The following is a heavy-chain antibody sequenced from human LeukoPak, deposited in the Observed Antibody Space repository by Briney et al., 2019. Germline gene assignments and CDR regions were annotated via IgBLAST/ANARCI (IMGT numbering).Heavy chain of an antibody. Sequence: GGSLRLSCAASGFTFSSYGMHWVREAPGKGLEWVAFKRYDGTNKFYADSVKGRFTISRDNSKNTLFLQMNSLRAEDTAVYYCAKDTVGYSYGTQWYFDLWGRGTLVTVSS. D-gene: IGHD5-18*01. CDR1: GFTFSSYG. V-gene: IGHV3-30*02. J-gene: IGHJ2*01. CDR2: KRYDGTNK. CDR3: AKDTVGYSYGTQWYFDL.